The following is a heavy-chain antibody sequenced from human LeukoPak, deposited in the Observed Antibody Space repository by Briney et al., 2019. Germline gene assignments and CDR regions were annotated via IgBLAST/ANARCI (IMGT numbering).Heavy chain of an antibody. J-gene: IGHJ4*02. CDR2: IYHSGST. CDR3: ARGRVDRATAFDY. D-gene: IGHD5-18*01. V-gene: IGHV4-30-2*01. Sequence: SETLSLTCAVSGGSISSGGYSWSWIRQPPGKGLEWIGYIYHSGSTYYNPSLKSRVTISVDRSKNQFSLKLSSVTAADTAVYYCARGRVDRATAFDYWGQGTLVTVSS. CDR1: GGSISSGGYS.